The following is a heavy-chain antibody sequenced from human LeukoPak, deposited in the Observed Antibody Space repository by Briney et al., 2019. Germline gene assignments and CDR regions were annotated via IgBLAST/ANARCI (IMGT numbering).Heavy chain of an antibody. CDR3: ARDTSTGTTRALRY. J-gene: IGHJ4*02. D-gene: IGHD1-1*01. Sequence: GGSLRLSCAASGFSFSRYWMSWVRQAPGKGLEWVANIKQDGSEKNYVESVKGRFTISRDNAKNSLYLQMNSLRAEDTAVYYCARDTSTGTTRALRYWGQGTLVTVSS. CDR2: IKQDGSEK. V-gene: IGHV3-7*01. CDR1: GFSFSRYW.